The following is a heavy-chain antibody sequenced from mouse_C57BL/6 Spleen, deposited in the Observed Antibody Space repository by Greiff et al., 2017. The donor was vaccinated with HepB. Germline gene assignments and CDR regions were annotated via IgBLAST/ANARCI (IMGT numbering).Heavy chain of an antibody. V-gene: IGHV1-18*01. CDR1: GYTFTDYN. Sequence: EVQLQQSGPELVKPGASVKIPCKASGYTFTDYNMDWVKQSHGKSLEWIGDINPNNGGTIYNQKFKGKATLTVDKSSSTAYMELRSLTSEDTAVYYCARGYYGSRFAYWGQGTLVTVSA. CDR2: INPNNGGT. J-gene: IGHJ3*01. D-gene: IGHD1-1*01. CDR3: ARGYYGSRFAY.